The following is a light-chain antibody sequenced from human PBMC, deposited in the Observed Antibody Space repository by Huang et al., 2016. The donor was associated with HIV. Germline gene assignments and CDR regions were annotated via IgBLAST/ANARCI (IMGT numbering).Light chain of an antibody. CDR1: QSVSSY. Sequence: EIVLTQSPATLSLSPGERATLSCRANQSVSSYLAWYQQTPGQAPRLLIYDSSNRATGISARFSGSGSGTDFTLTISSLEPEDFAVYYCQQRSNWRTFGQGTRLEIK. J-gene: IGKJ5*01. V-gene: IGKV3-11*01. CDR2: DSS. CDR3: QQRSNWRT.